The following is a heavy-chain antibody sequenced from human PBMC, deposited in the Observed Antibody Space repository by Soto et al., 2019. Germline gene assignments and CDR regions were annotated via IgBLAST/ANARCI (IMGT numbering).Heavy chain of an antibody. Sequence: QVQLVQSGAEVKKPGSSVKVSCKASGGTFSSYAISWVRQAPGQGLEWMGGIIPIFGTANYAQKFQGRVTITADESTSTAYRELSSLRSEDTAVYYCARELPNSSGWYRPFDYWGQGTLVTVSS. CDR3: ARELPNSSGWYRPFDY. CDR2: IIPIFGTA. D-gene: IGHD6-19*01. V-gene: IGHV1-69*01. CDR1: GGTFSSYA. J-gene: IGHJ4*02.